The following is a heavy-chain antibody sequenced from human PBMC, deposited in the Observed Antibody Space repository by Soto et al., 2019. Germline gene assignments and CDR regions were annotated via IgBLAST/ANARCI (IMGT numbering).Heavy chain of an antibody. CDR2: INPSGGST. V-gene: IGHV1-46*03. CDR3: ARGHDFWSGYSLPSFDY. Sequence: KGAQASGKVSCKASGYTFTSYYMHWVRQAPGKRLERMGIINPSGGSTSYAQKFQGRVTMTRDTSTSTVYMELSSLRSEDTAVYYCARGHDFWSGYSLPSFDYWGQGTLVTVSS. CDR1: GYTFTSYY. J-gene: IGHJ4*02. D-gene: IGHD3-3*01.